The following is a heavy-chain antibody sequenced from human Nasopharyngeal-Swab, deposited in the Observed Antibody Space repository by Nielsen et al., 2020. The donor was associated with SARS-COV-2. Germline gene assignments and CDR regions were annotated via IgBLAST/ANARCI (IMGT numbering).Heavy chain of an antibody. CDR1: EFTFSSYA. D-gene: IGHD6-19*01. CDR3: AKDRGSGWYRLAS. V-gene: IGHV3-23*01. CDR2: ISGSGGTT. J-gene: IGHJ5*02. Sequence: GESLKISCSASEFTFSSYAMSWVRQAPGKGLEWVSAISGSGGTTYYADSVKGRFTISRDDSKNTLYLQMNSLRAEDTAVYYCAKDRGSGWYRLASWGLGTLVTVSS.